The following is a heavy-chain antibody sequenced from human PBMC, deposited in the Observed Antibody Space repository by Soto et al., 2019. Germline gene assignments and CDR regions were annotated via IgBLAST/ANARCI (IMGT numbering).Heavy chain of an antibody. CDR3: ARMREECNNTRRYYRFHP. CDR2: ISAYNGNT. V-gene: IGHV1-18*01. J-gene: IGHJ5*02. D-gene: IGHD3-16*01. Sequence: QVQLVQSGAEVKKPGASVKVSCKASGYTFTSYGISWVRQAPGQGLEWMGWISAYNGNTNYSQKLQGRGTMTTETSTSTGYIGGRCLRSDDTAVYYRARMREECNNTRRYYRFHPRGQGTPVTV. CDR1: GYTFTSYG.